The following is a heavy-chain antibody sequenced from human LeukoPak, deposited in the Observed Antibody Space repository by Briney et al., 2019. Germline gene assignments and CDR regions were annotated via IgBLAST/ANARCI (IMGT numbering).Heavy chain of an antibody. J-gene: IGHJ4*02. CDR3: AKEKYRGYSYGSGDY. V-gene: IGHV3-30*18. CDR1: GFTFSSYA. Sequence: GGSLRLSCAASGFTFSSYAMHWVRQAPGKGLEWVAVISNDGTKKYYADSVKGRFTVSKYNSKNTLYLQMSSLRPEDTAVYYCAKEKYRGYSYGSGDYWGQGTLVTVSS. CDR2: ISNDGTKK. D-gene: IGHD5-18*01.